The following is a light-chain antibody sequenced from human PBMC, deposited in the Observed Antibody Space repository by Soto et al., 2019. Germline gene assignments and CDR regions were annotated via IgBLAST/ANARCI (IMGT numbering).Light chain of an antibody. CDR3: QHYYNYPWT. J-gene: IGKJ1*01. V-gene: IGKV1-8*01. CDR1: QDIHNY. Sequence: AVLLTQSPSSFSASTGDRAPITCRASQDIHNYLAWYQQVPRKAPKLLLYAASILQTGVPSRFSGSGSGTDFTLTIDGLQSEDFATYFCQHYYNYPWTFGQGTTVE. CDR2: AAS.